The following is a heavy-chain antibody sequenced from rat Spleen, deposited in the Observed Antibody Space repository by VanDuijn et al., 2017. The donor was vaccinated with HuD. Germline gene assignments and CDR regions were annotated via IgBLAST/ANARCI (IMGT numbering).Heavy chain of an antibody. CDR3: ASKIYYYSGVDY. CDR2: IWDNGNT. V-gene: IGHV2-13*01. J-gene: IGHJ2*01. D-gene: IGHD1-1*01. CDR1: GFSLTSYS. Sequence: QVQLKESGPGLVQPSETLSLTCTVSGFSLTSYSVSWVRQPSGKGPEWMGIIWDNGNTNYNSALKSRLSISRDTSKSQVYLKMDSLQAEDTATYYCASKIYYYSGVDYWGQGVMVTVSS.